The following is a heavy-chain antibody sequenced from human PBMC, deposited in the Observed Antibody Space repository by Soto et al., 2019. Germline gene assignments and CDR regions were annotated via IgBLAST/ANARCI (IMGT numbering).Heavy chain of an antibody. CDR3: ARGGDPNCSGGSCYWSVFDY. Sequence: ASVKVSCKASGYTFTSYYMHWVRQAPGQGLEWMGIINPSGGSTSYAQKFQGRVTMTRDTSTSTVYMELSSLRSEDTAVYYCARGGDPNCSGGSCYWSVFDYWGQGTLVTVSS. J-gene: IGHJ4*02. D-gene: IGHD2-15*01. CDR1: GYTFTSYY. V-gene: IGHV1-46*01. CDR2: INPSGGST.